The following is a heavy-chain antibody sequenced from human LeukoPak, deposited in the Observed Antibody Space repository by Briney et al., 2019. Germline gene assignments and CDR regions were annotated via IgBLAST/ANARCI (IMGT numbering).Heavy chain of an antibody. CDR1: GFTFSSYE. Sequence: PGGSLRLSCAASGFTFSSYEMNWVRQAPGKGLEWVSYISSSGSTIYYADSVKGRFTISRDNAKNSLYLQMNSLRAEDTAVYYCAKDKDYGDYVDAFDIWGQGTMVTVSS. CDR2: ISSSGSTI. V-gene: IGHV3-48*03. J-gene: IGHJ3*02. D-gene: IGHD4-17*01. CDR3: AKDKDYGDYVDAFDI.